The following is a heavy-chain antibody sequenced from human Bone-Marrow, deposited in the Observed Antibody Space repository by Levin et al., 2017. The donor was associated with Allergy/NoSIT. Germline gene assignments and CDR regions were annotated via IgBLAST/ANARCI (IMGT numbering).Heavy chain of an antibody. CDR2: INPNSGVP. CDR1: GYTFTGSY. Sequence: ASVKVSCKASGYTFTGSYVHWVRQTPRHGLEWMGRINPNSGVPNYAQRFQGRVAMTSDTSISTAYMELGRLGSDDTAVYYCARYYNSYDSWGQGTLVTVSS. V-gene: IGHV1-2*06. J-gene: IGHJ5*01. D-gene: IGHD3-10*01. CDR3: ARYYNSYDS.